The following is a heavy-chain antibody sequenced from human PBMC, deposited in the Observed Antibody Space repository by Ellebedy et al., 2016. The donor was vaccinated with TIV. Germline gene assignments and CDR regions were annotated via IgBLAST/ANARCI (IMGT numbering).Heavy chain of an antibody. CDR1: GFTFSTYW. CDR2: IDSDGHTT. V-gene: IGHV3-74*01. J-gene: IGHJ4*02. CDR3: ARDGDHHVDLDN. Sequence: GESLKISCAASGFTFSTYWMHWVRQAPGKGLEWVSRIDSDGHTTRYADLVEGRFTISRDNAKNTLYLQMNSLRAEETALYYCARDGDHHVDLDNWGQGTLVTVSS. D-gene: IGHD5-12*01.